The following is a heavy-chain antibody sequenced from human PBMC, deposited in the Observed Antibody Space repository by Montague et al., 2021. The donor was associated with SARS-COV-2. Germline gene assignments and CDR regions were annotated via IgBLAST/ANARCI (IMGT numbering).Heavy chain of an antibody. Sequence: SETLSLTCSGLVSSNTGADRKSTRRKSSDHRIAYAVYCYQRDSTNYNPSLRSRVSIFLDNSKNQFSLILTSVTAADTAMYYCASHFVWQQLSTWGQGTLVSVSS. CDR1: VSSNTGADR. V-gene: IGHV4-4*02. D-gene: IGHD6-13*01. CDR3: ASHFVWQQLST. CDR2: CYQRDST. J-gene: IGHJ4*02.